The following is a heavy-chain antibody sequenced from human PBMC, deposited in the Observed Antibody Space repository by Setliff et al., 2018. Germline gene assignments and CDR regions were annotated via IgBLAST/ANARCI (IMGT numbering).Heavy chain of an antibody. V-gene: IGHV1-69*13. CDR3: ARDLIDPDYGDYLSFYYYGMDV. D-gene: IGHD4-17*01. J-gene: IGHJ6*02. CDR2: IIPIFGTA. Sequence: VASVKVSCKASGGTFSSYAISWVRQAPGQGLEWMGGIIPIFGTASYAQKFQGRVTITADESTSTAYMELGSLRSEDTAVYYCARDLIDPDYGDYLSFYYYGMDVWGQGTTVTVSS. CDR1: GGTFSSYA.